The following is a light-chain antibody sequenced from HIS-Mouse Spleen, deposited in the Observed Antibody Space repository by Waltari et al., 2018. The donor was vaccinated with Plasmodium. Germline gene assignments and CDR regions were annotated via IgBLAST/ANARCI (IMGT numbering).Light chain of an antibody. Sequence: SYELTQPPSVSVSPGQTARITCSGDALPQNYAYCYQQKSGQAPVLVIYEDSKRPSGIPERFSGSSSGTMATLTISGAQVEDEADYYCYSTDSSGNHVVFGGGTKLTVL. CDR2: EDS. V-gene: IGLV3-10*01. CDR1: ALPQNY. J-gene: IGLJ2*01. CDR3: YSTDSSGNHVV.